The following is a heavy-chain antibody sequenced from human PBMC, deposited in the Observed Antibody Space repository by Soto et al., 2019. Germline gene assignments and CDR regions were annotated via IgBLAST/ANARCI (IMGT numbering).Heavy chain of an antibody. Sequence: QVQLQQWGAGLLKPSETLSLTCAVYGGSFSGYYWSWIRQPPGKGLEWIGEINHSGSTNYNPSLKSRVTISVYTSKNQFSLKRSSVTAADTAVYYCARGGRRGFYSWSYYGWLDYWCQGTLVTVSS. CDR1: GGSFSGYY. D-gene: IGHD1-26*01. V-gene: IGHV4-34*01. J-gene: IGHJ4*02. CDR3: ARGGRRGFYSWSYYGWLDY. CDR2: INHSGST.